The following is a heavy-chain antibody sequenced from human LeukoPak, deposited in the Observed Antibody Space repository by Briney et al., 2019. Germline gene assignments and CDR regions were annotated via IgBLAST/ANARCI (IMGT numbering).Heavy chain of an antibody. Sequence: ASVKVSCKASGYTFTGYYLHWVRQAPGQGLEWMGWINPSGGTNYAQKFQGRVTMTRDTSISTVYMEMSRLRSDDTAVYYCARESVPAVAARRGLNYWGQGTLVAVSS. J-gene: IGHJ4*02. V-gene: IGHV1-2*02. CDR1: GYTFTGYY. CDR2: INPSGGT. CDR3: ARESVPAVAARRGLNY. D-gene: IGHD6-6*01.